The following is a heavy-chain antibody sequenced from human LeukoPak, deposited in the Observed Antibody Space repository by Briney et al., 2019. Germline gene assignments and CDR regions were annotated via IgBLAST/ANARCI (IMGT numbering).Heavy chain of an antibody. CDR3: ATLSKTFDY. Sequence: PSETLSLTCAVYGGSFSGYYWSWIRQPPGKGLEWIGEIYHSGSTNYNPSLKSRVTISVDKSKNQFSLKLSSVTAADTAVYYCATLSKTFDYWGQGTLVTVSS. J-gene: IGHJ4*02. D-gene: IGHD3-3*02. CDR1: GGSFSGYY. V-gene: IGHV4-34*01. CDR2: IYHSGST.